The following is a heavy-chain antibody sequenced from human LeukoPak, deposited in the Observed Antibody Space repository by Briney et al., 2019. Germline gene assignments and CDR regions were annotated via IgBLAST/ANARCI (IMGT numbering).Heavy chain of an antibody. V-gene: IGHV4-34*01. CDR2: INHSGST. J-gene: IGHJ5*02. Sequence: SEALSLTCAVYGESLSGYYWSWIRQPPRKGLEWIGEINHSGSTNYNPSLKSRVTMSVDTSKNQFSLKLSSVTAADTAVYYCARVSAVFIRTPHWFDPWGQGTLVTVSS. CDR1: GESLSGYY. D-gene: IGHD1-14*01. CDR3: ARVSAVFIRTPHWFDP.